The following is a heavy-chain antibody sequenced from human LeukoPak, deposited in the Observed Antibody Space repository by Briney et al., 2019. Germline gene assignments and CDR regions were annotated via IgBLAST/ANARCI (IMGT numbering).Heavy chain of an antibody. J-gene: IGHJ6*03. CDR1: GFTFSSYA. CDR2: ISSNGDST. CDR3: ARRSFTYYYYYMDV. V-gene: IGHV3-64*02. Sequence: GGSLRLSCAASGFTFSSYAMNWVRQAPGKGLEYVSAISSNGDSTYYADSVKGRFTISRDISKNTLYLQMGSLRVEDMAVYHCARRSFTYYYYYMDVWGKGTTVTVSS. D-gene: IGHD3-10*01.